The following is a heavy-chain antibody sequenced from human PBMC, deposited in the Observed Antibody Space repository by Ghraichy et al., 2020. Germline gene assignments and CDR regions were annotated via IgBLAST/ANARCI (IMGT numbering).Heavy chain of an antibody. D-gene: IGHD1-26*01. CDR3: ARGRIVGVTGYYFDN. Sequence: SETLSLTCIVSGGSVSSGSYYWSWIRQPPGKGLEWIGYIYDSGSTDYNPSLKSRVTIAADTSKNQFSLKLSSVTAADTAVYYCARGRIVGVTGYYFDNWDQGTLVTVSS. J-gene: IGHJ4*02. CDR2: IYDSGST. V-gene: IGHV4-61*01. CDR1: GGSVSSGSYY.